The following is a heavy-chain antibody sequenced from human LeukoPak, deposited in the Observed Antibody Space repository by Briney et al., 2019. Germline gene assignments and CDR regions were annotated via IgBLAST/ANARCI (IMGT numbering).Heavy chain of an antibody. CDR1: GYIFTAYY. CDR3: ARDPGRYFDY. Sequence: ASVKVSCKASGYIFTAYYVHWVRQAPGQGLEWMGWINPNNGGTNYAQKFQGRVTMTRDTSISTAYMELRRLRSDDTAVYYCARDPGRYFDYWGQGTLVTVSS. V-gene: IGHV1-2*02. CDR2: INPNNGGT. J-gene: IGHJ4*02.